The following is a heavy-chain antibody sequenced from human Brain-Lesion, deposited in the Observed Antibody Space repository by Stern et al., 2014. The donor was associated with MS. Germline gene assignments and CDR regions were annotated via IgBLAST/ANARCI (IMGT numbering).Heavy chain of an antibody. D-gene: IGHD2-2*01. CDR1: GGSISSGGYY. V-gene: IGHV4-61*02. CDR2: IFNSGST. J-gene: IGHJ6*02. Sequence: VQLVESGPGLVKPSQTLSLSCTVSGGSISSGGYYWSWIRQPAGKGLEWIGRIFNSGSTSYNPSLKSRVTISIDPPKTQFSLRLNSMTAADTAVYYCARGRVVPGFQYYATDVWGQGTTVIVSS. CDR3: ARGRVVPGFQYYATDV.